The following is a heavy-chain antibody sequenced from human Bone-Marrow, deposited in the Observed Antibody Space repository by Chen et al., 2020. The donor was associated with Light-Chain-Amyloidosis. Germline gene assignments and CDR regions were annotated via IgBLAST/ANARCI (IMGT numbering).Heavy chain of an antibody. D-gene: IGHD4-17*01. V-gene: IGHV1-24*01. CDR3: TADSSVTTAYYRRYAMDV. Sequence: QVQLVQSGAEVKRPGTSVKVSCEVSGYTLAELSMPWVRQAPGKRLEWVGVFEPEDGRNINAPKFQGRVTMTEHTSTETAYMELRALRSEDTAVYYCTADSSVTTAYYRRYAMDVWGQGTAVTVSS. J-gene: IGHJ6*02. CDR1: GYTLAELS. CDR2: FEPEDGRN.